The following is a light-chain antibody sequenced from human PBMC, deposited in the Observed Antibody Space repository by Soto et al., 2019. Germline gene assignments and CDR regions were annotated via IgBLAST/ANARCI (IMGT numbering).Light chain of an antibody. Sequence: QSVLTQPPSVSGTPGQTVSISCSGRSSNIGSNYVYWYQQLPGTAPRLLMYRADQRPSGVPDRFSGSKSGTSASLAIGGLRSEDEADYYCAAWDDTLSGLVFGGGTQPTVL. CDR2: RAD. V-gene: IGLV1-47*01. J-gene: IGLJ2*01. CDR3: AAWDDTLSGLV. CDR1: SSNIGSNY.